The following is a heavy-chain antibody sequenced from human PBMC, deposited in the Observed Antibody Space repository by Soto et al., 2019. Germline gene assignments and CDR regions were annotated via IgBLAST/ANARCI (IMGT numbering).Heavy chain of an antibody. CDR1: GGSIRTTGYY. CDR3: ARHVESTAATDS. CDR2: IYHRGTT. V-gene: IGHV4-31*03. Sequence: QVQLQESGPGLVKPSQTLSLTCTVSGGSIRTTGYYWNWIRQHPGKGLEWIGNIYHRGTTYYHPSLKSRVSLSVDTSNNQFSLRLPSVTAADTAVYFCARHVESTAATDSWGQGTLVTVSS. D-gene: IGHD4-17*01. J-gene: IGHJ4*02.